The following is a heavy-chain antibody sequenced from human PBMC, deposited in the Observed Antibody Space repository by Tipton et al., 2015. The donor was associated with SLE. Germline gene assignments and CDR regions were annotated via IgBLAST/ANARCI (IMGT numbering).Heavy chain of an antibody. Sequence: TLSLTCTVSGDSISSRSYHWGWIRQPPGKGLEWIGSIFYSGSTSYNPSLQSRVTISVDTSKNQFSLKLNSVTASDTAVYYCAGQVASFDYWGQGTLVTVSS. CDR1: GDSISSRSYH. D-gene: IGHD5-12*01. J-gene: IGHJ4*02. CDR3: AGQVASFDY. V-gene: IGHV4-39*01. CDR2: IFYSGST.